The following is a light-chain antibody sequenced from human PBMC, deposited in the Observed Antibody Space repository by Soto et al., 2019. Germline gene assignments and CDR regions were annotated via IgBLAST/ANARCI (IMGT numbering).Light chain of an antibody. CDR2: LGS. J-gene: IGKJ2*01. CDR3: MQALQTPYT. CDR1: QSLLQNTGHSS. V-gene: IGKV2-28*01. Sequence: DIVMTQSPLSLPVTPGGPASISCRSSQSLLQNTGHSSVDWYLQKPGQSPQLLIFLGSYRASGVPDRFSGSGSGTDFTLKISRVEAEDVGIYYCMQALQTPYTFGQGTKLEIK.